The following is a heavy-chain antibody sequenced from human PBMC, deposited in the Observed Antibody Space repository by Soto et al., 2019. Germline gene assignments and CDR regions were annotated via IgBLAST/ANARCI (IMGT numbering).Heavy chain of an antibody. CDR1: GYTFTSYG. CDR3: ARGTCYDILTGYYPLDY. V-gene: IGHV1-18*01. Sequence: ASVKVSCKASGYTFTSYGISWVRQAPGQGLEWMGWISAYNGNTNYAQKLQGRVTMTTDTSTSTAYMELRSLRSDDTAVYYCARGTCYDILTGYYPLDYWGQGTLVTVSS. D-gene: IGHD3-9*01. CDR2: ISAYNGNT. J-gene: IGHJ4*02.